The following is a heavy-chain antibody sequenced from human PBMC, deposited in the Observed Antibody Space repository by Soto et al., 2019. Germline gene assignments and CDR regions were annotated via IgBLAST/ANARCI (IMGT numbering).Heavy chain of an antibody. Sequence: QVQLVQSGAEVKKPGASVKVSCKASGYTFTSYAMHWVRQAPGQRLEWMGWINAGNGNTKYSQKCQGRVTITMDTTASTAYMELSSLRSEDTAVYYCARDIGGWPDYWGQGTLVTVSS. CDR1: GYTFTSYA. CDR3: ARDIGGWPDY. CDR2: INAGNGNT. J-gene: IGHJ4*02. D-gene: IGHD1-26*01. V-gene: IGHV1-3*01.